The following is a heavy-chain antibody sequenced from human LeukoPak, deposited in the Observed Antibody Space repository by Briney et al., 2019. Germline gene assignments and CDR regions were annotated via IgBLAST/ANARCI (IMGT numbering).Heavy chain of an antibody. CDR2: ISSSDGST. V-gene: IGHV3-23*01. J-gene: IGHJ4*02. Sequence: PGGSLGLSCAASGFTFSSYAMHWVRQAPGKGLEWVSGISSSDGSTYYADSVRGRFIISRDNSKNTLYLQMNSLRAEDTAVYYCARKNYDFLSGGPKHFDYWGQGTLVTVSS. D-gene: IGHD3-3*01. CDR3: ARKNYDFLSGGPKHFDY. CDR1: GFTFSSYA.